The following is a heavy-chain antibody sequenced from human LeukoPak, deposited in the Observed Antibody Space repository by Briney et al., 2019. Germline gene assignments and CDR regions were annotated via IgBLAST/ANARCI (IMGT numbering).Heavy chain of an antibody. J-gene: IGHJ4*02. D-gene: IGHD3-16*01. CDR1: GFTVSSNY. CDR3: ARGGNGPFDY. V-gene: IGHV3-53*01. Sequence: GGSLRLSCAASGFTVSSNYMSCVRQAPGKGLEWGSIIYSGGGTYYSDSVKGRFTISRDNSKNTLYLQINSLRAEDTAVYYCARGGNGPFDYWGRGTLVTVSS. CDR2: IYSGGGT.